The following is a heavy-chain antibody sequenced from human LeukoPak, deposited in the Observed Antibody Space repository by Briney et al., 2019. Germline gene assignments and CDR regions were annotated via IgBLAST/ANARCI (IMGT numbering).Heavy chain of an antibody. V-gene: IGHV4-34*01. CDR3: ARAALIDYYDSSGYYLDY. J-gene: IGHJ4*02. D-gene: IGHD3-22*01. Sequence: SETLSLTCAVYGGSFSGYYWSWIRQPPGKGLEWIGEINHSGSTNYNPSLKSRVTISVDTSKNQFSLKLSSVTAADTAVYYCARAALIDYYDSSGYYLDYWGQGTLVTVSS. CDR2: INHSGST. CDR1: GGSFSGYY.